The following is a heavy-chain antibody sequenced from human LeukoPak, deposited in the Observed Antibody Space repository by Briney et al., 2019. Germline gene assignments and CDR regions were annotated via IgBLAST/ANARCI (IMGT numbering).Heavy chain of an antibody. V-gene: IGHV3-53*01. D-gene: IGHD5-24*01. CDR2: IYSGGST. Sequence: GGSLRLSCAASGFTVSSSFMSWVRQAPGKGLEWVSVIYSGGSTYYADSVKGRFTISRDNSKNTLYLQMNSLRAEDTAVYYCGRDQGRDGYNWRYWGQGTLVTVSS. J-gene: IGHJ4*02. CDR3: GRDQGRDGYNWRY. CDR1: GFTVSSSF.